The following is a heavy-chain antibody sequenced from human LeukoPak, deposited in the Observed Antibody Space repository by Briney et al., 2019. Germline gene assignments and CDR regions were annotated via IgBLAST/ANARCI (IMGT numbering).Heavy chain of an antibody. J-gene: IGHJ4*02. V-gene: IGHV3-21*01. CDR1: GFTFSSYS. D-gene: IGHD2-2*01. Sequence: GGSLRLSCAASGFTFSSYSMNCVRQAPGKGLEWVSSISITSSYIYYADSVKGRFTISRDNAKNSLYLQMNSLRAEDTAVYYCARDLRYCSSTSCYAGVDYWGQGTLVTVSS. CDR3: ARDLRYCSSTSCYAGVDY. CDR2: ISITSSYI.